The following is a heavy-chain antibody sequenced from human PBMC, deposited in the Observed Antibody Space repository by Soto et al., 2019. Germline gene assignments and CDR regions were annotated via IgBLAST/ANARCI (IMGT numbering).Heavy chain of an antibody. CDR2: INDSGNI. J-gene: IGHJ6*03. D-gene: IGHD3-10*01. CDR1: GGSFSGYQ. CDR3: ARGVILWFGELSRRWGYHYYMDV. Sequence: QVQLQQWGAGLLKPSETLSLTCAVYGGSFSGYQWGWIRQTPGKGLEWIGEINDSGNINYNPSLKSRVPVLLDTPKKQISLKLSSVTAADSAVYYCARGVILWFGELSRRWGYHYYMDVWGKWTTVTVSS. V-gene: IGHV4-34*01.